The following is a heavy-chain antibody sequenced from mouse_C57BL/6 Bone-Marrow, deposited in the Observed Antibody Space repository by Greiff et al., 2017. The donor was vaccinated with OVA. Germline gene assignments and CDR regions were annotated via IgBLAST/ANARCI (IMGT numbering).Heavy chain of an antibody. Sequence: EVQLVESGPELVKPGASVKMSCKASGYTFTDYNMHWVKQSHGKSLEWIGYINPNNGGTSYNQKFKGKATLTVNKSSSTAYMELRSLTSEDSAVYYCARGPITTVVARYAMDYWGQGTSVTVSS. CDR1: GYTFTDYN. CDR3: ARGPITTVVARYAMDY. V-gene: IGHV1-22*01. CDR2: INPNNGGT. D-gene: IGHD1-1*01. J-gene: IGHJ4*01.